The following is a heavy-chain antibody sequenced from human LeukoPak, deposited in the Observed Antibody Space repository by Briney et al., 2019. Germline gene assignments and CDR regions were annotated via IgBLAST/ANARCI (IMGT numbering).Heavy chain of an antibody. CDR2: IYYSGST. V-gene: IGHV4-59*01. J-gene: IGHJ5*02. D-gene: IGHD6-13*01. Sequence: PSETLSLTCTVSGGSISSYYWSWIRQPPGKGLEWIGYIYYSGSTNYNPSLKSRVTISVDTSKNQFSLKLSSVTAADTAVYYYARVSAAGHWFDPWGQGTLVTVSS. CDR3: ARVSAAGHWFDP. CDR1: GGSISSYY.